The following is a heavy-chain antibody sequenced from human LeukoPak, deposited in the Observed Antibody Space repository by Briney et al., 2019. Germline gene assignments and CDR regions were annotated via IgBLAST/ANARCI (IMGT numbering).Heavy chain of an antibody. CDR3: AKDGHYDSSGYSD. CDR1: GFTFSSYG. D-gene: IGHD3-22*01. V-gene: IGHV3-23*01. Sequence: GGSLRLSCAASGFTFSSYGMSWVRQAPGKGLEWVSAISGSGGSTYYADSVKGRFTISRDNSRNTLYLQMNSLRAEDTAVYYCAKDGHYDSSGYSDWGQGTLVTVSS. J-gene: IGHJ4*02. CDR2: ISGSGGST.